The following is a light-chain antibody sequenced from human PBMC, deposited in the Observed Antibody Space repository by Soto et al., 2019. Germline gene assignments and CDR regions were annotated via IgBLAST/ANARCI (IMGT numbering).Light chain of an antibody. V-gene: IGLV3-1*01. CDR3: QAWDSSTVV. CDR1: KLGDKY. J-gene: IGLJ2*01. Sequence: SYELTQPPTVSVSPGQTASITCSGDKLGDKYACWYQQKPGQSPVLVIYQDTKRPSGIPERFFGSNSGNTATLTIGGTQATDEADYYCQAWDSSTVVFGGGTKLTVL. CDR2: QDT.